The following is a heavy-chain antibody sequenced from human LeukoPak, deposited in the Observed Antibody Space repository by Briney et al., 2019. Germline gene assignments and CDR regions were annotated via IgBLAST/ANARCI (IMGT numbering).Heavy chain of an antibody. CDR1: GGSISSGSYY. J-gene: IGHJ4*02. Sequence: PSETLSLTCTVSGGSISSGSYYWSWIRQPAGKGLEWIGRIYTSGSTNYNPSLKSRVTISVDTSKNQFSLKLSSVTAADTAVYYCARSIAVAGRGGKDYWGQGTLVTVSS. D-gene: IGHD6-19*01. V-gene: IGHV4-61*02. CDR2: IYTSGST. CDR3: ARSIAVAGRGGKDY.